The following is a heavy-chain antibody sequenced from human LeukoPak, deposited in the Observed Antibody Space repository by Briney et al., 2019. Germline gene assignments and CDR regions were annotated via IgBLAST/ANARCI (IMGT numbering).Heavy chain of an antibody. CDR1: GFTFSSYS. Sequence: GGSLRLSCAASGFTFSSYSMNWVRQAPGKGLEWVSYISSSSSTIYYADSVKGRFTISRDNTKNSLYLQMNSLSPEDTAVYYCAREETDYFDYWGQGTLVTVSS. J-gene: IGHJ4*02. CDR3: AREETDYFDY. V-gene: IGHV3-48*04. CDR2: ISSSSSTI.